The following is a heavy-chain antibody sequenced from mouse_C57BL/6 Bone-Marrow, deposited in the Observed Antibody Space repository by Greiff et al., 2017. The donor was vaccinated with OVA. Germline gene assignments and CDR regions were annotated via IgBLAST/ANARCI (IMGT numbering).Heavy chain of an antibody. Sequence: VQLQQPGAELVKPGASVKMSCKASGYTFTSYWITWVKQRPGQGLEWIGDIYPGSGSTNYNEKFKSKATLTVDTSSSTAYMQLSSRTSEDSAVYYCARGSTAQALYYAMDYWGQGTSVTVSS. CDR1: GYTFTSYW. V-gene: IGHV1-55*01. D-gene: IGHD3-2*02. CDR3: ARGSTAQALYYAMDY. CDR2: IYPGSGST. J-gene: IGHJ4*01.